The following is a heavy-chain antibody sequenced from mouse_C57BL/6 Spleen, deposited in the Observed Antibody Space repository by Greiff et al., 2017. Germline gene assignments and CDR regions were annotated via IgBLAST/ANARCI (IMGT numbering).Heavy chain of an antibody. CDR3: ARPLLGPFDY. CDR1: GFTFSDSG. Sequence: EVQVVESGGGLVKPGGSLQISCAASGFTFSDSGMHWVRQAPEKGLEWVAYISSGSSTIYYADTVKGRFTISRDNAKNTLFLQMTSLRSEDTAMYYCARPLLGPFDYWGQGTTLTVSS. D-gene: IGHD4-1*01. V-gene: IGHV5-17*01. CDR2: ISSGSSTI. J-gene: IGHJ2*01.